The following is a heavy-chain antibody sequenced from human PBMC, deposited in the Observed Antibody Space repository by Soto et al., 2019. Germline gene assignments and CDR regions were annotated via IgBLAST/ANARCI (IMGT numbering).Heavy chain of an antibody. V-gene: IGHV3-30-3*01. J-gene: IGHJ4*02. Sequence: GGSLRLSCAASGFTFSSYAMHWVRQAPGKGLEWVAVISYDGSNKYYADSVKGRFTISRDNSKNTLYLQMNSLRAEDTAVYYCAREGVVPAYYFDYWGQGTLVTVSS. D-gene: IGHD2-2*01. CDR2: ISYDGSNK. CDR3: AREGVVPAYYFDY. CDR1: GFTFSSYA.